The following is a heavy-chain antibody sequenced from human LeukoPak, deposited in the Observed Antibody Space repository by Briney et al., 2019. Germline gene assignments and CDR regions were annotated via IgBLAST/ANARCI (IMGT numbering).Heavy chain of an antibody. CDR1: GFTFSSYA. Sequence: GRSLRLSCAASGFTFSSYAMHWVRQAPGKELKWVAVISYDGSNEYYADSMKGRFTISRDNSKNTLYLQMNSLRAEDTAVYYCAKWMYYYDSSGFDYWGQGTLVTVSP. V-gene: IGHV3-30*18. D-gene: IGHD3-22*01. CDR3: AKWMYYYDSSGFDY. CDR2: ISYDGSNE. J-gene: IGHJ4*02.